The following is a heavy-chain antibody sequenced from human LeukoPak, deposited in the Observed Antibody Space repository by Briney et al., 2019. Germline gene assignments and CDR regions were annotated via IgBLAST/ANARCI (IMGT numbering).Heavy chain of an antibody. CDR3: ARDLEYYDFWSGPKRHRD. D-gene: IGHD3-3*01. Sequence: GGSLRLSCAASGFTFSSYSMNWVRQAPGKGLEWVSYISSSSSTIYYADSVKGRFTIFRDNAKNSLYLQMNSLRAEDTAVYYCARDLEYYDFWSGPKRHRDWGQGTLVTVSS. CDR1: GFTFSSYS. CDR2: ISSSSSTI. V-gene: IGHV3-48*01. J-gene: IGHJ4*02.